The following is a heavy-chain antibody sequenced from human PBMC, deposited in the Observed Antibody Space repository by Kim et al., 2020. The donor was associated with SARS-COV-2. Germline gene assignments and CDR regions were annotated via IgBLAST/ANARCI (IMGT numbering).Heavy chain of an antibody. D-gene: IGHD3-10*01. Sequence: GGSLRLSCAASGFTVSSNYMSWVRQAPGKGLEWVSVIYSGGSTYYADSVKGRFTISRDNSKNTLYLQMNSLRAEDTAVYYCASLLWFGELFSYYYYGMDVWGQGTTVTVSS. V-gene: IGHV3-66*01. CDR2: IYSGGST. CDR3: ASLLWFGELFSYYYYGMDV. J-gene: IGHJ6*02. CDR1: GFTVSSNY.